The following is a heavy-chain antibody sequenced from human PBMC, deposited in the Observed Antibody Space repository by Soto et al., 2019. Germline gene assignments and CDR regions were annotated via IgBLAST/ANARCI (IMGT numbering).Heavy chain of an antibody. V-gene: IGHV3-64*01. D-gene: IGHD3-10*01. Sequence: EVQLVESGGGLVQPGGSLRLSCAASGFTFSSYAMHWVRQAPGKRLEYVSAISSNGGSTYYANSVKGRFTISRDNSKNTLYLQMGSLRAEAVAAYYCARQGRAVSSYYFDYWGQGTLVTVSS. CDR2: ISSNGGST. J-gene: IGHJ4*02. CDR3: ARQGRAVSSYYFDY. CDR1: GFTFSSYA.